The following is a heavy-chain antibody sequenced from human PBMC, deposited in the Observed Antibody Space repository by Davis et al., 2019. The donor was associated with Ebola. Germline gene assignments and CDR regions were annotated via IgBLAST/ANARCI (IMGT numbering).Heavy chain of an antibody. CDR2: VNHSGIT. CDR1: GGSFSGYY. D-gene: IGHD2-2*01. V-gene: IGHV4-34*01. Sequence: SETLSLTCTISGGSFSGYYWSWIRQTPGKGLEWIGEVNHSGITNYNPSLRSRVAISVDTSKSQFSLKLSSVSAADTAIYYCARGPYGNGYQMQWGYFYHGMDVWGQGTTVIVSS. CDR3: ARGPYGNGYQMQWGYFYHGMDV. J-gene: IGHJ6*02.